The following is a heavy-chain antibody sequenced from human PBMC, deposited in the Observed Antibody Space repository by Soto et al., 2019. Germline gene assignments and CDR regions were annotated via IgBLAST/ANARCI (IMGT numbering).Heavy chain of an antibody. CDR1: GYSFTSYW. J-gene: IGHJ6*02. D-gene: IGHD3-10*01. CDR2: IYPGDSDT. CDR3: ARVDTVVRGTYYYYGMDV. V-gene: IGHV5-51*01. Sequence: GESLKISCKGSGYSFTSYWIGWVRQMPGKGLEWMGIIYPGDSDTRYSPSFQGQVTISADKSISTAYLQWSSLKASDTAMYYCARVDTVVRGTYYYYGMDVWAQGTTVTVSS.